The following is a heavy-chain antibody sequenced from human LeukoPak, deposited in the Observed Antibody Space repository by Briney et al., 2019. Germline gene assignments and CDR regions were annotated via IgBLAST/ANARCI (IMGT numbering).Heavy chain of an antibody. CDR3: ARDAGQWPNYYYMDV. CDR1: GGSISSYY. D-gene: IGHD6-19*01. Sequence: SETLSLTCTVSGGSISSYYWSWIRQPAGKGLEWIGRIYTSGSTNYNPSLKSRVTMSVDTSKNQFSLKLSSVTAADTAVYYCARDAGQWPNYYYMDVWGKGTTVTVSS. J-gene: IGHJ6*03. V-gene: IGHV4-4*07. CDR2: IYTSGST.